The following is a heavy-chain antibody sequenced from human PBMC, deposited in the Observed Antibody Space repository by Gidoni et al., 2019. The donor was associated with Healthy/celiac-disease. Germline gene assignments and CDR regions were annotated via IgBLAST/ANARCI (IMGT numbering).Heavy chain of an antibody. Sequence: QVQLVQSGAEGKKPGASVKVSCKASGYTFTGYYMHWVRQAPGQGLEWMGWINPNSGGTNYAQKFQGRVTMTRDTSISTAYMELSRLRSDDTAVYYCASTRGEWELLYVFDYWGQGTLVTFSS. CDR2: INPNSGGT. D-gene: IGHD1-26*01. J-gene: IGHJ4*02. CDR3: ASTRGEWELLYVFDY. CDR1: GYTFTGYY. V-gene: IGHV1-2*02.